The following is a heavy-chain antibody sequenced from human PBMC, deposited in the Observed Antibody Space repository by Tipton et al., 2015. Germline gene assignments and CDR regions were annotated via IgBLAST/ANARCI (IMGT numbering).Heavy chain of an antibody. V-gene: IGHV3-69-1*01. CDR1: GFTFNDAW. CDR3: ARVGGSYFTGYYFDY. J-gene: IGHJ4*02. Sequence: SLRLSCAASGFTFNDAWMSWVRHSPGKGLECVSVIYNDGTIYYADSVKGRFTISRDNAENSLYLQVSSLRDEDTAVYYYARVGGSYFTGYYFDYWGQGTLVTVSS. D-gene: IGHD1-26*01. CDR2: IYNDGTI.